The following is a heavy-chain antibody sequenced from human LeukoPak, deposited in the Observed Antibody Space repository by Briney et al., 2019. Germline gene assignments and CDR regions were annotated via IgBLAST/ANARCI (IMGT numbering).Heavy chain of an antibody. CDR2: IYYSGST. D-gene: IGHD3-10*01. J-gene: IGHJ5*02. CDR3: ARGSGSYLGWFDP. CDR1: GGSISSYY. Sequence: SETLSLTCTVSGGSISSYYWSWIRQHPGKGLEWIGYIYYSGSTYYNPSLKSRVTISVDTSKNQFSLKLSSVTAADTAVYYCARGSGSYLGWFDPWGQGTLVTVSS. V-gene: IGHV4-59*06.